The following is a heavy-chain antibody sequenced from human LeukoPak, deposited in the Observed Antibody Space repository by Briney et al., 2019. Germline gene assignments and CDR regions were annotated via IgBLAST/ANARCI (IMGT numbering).Heavy chain of an antibody. D-gene: IGHD3-22*01. Sequence: SETLSLTCAVSGGSFSAFFWRWIRQPPGKGLEWIGDVGHSGSADYNPSLKSRVTVSADPSKTQFSLKLTSVTAADTAVYYCATRGDYSDTSGNTYDALDIWGQGTMVTVSS. CDR1: GGSFSAFF. CDR3: ATRGDYSDTSGNTYDALDI. CDR2: VGHSGSA. V-gene: IGHV4-34*01. J-gene: IGHJ3*02.